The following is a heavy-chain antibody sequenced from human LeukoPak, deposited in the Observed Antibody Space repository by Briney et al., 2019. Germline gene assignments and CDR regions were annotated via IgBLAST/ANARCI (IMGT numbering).Heavy chain of an antibody. Sequence: PGGSLRLSCAASGFTFSSYTMHWVRQAPGKGLEWVAVIPYDGGNEYYADSVKGRFTISRDNSKNTLYLQMNSLRAEDTAVYYCARGANYDFWSGYTTDGYNWFDPWGQGTLVTVSS. CDR1: GFTFSSYT. D-gene: IGHD3-3*01. CDR2: IPYDGGNE. J-gene: IGHJ5*02. V-gene: IGHV3-30-3*01. CDR3: ARGANYDFWSGYTTDGYNWFDP.